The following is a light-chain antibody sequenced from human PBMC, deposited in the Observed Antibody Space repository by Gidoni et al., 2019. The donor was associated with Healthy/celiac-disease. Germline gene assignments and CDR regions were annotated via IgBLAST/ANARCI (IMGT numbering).Light chain of an antibody. CDR2: DDS. V-gene: IGLV3-21*02. Sequence: SYVLNPPPSVSVAPGQTARITCGGNNIGSKSVQWYQQKPGQAPVLVVYDDSDRPSGIPELFSGSNSGNTATLTISRVEAGDEAYYYCQVWDSSSDHPNVVFGGGTKLTVL. CDR3: QVWDSSSDHPNVV. CDR1: NIGSKS. J-gene: IGLJ2*01.